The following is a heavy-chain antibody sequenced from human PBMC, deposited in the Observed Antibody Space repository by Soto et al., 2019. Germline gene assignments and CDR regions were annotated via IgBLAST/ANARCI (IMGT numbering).Heavy chain of an antibody. D-gene: IGHD3-16*01. J-gene: IGHJ3*02. V-gene: IGHV1-2*04. CDR2: INPNSGGT. Sequence: ASVKVSCKASGYTFTGYYMHWVRQAPGQGLEWMGWINPNSGGTNYAQKFQGWVTMTRDTSISPAYMELSRLRSDDTAVYYCARDRRTCFGFDAFDIWGQGTMVTVSS. CDR3: ARDRRTCFGFDAFDI. CDR1: GYTFTGYY.